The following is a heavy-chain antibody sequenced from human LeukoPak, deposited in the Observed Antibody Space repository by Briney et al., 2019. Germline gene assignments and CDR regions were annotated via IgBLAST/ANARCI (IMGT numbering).Heavy chain of an antibody. CDR1: GFTFDDYA. D-gene: IGHD5-12*01. CDR2: ISWNSGSI. J-gene: IGHJ5*02. V-gene: IGHV3-9*01. Sequence: GGSLRLSCAASGFTFDDYAMHWVRQAPGKGLEWVSGISWNSGSIGYADSVKGRFTISRDNAKNSLYLQMNSLRAEDTASYYCAKEGLPMSGFDPWGQGTLVTVSS. CDR3: AKEGLPMSGFDP.